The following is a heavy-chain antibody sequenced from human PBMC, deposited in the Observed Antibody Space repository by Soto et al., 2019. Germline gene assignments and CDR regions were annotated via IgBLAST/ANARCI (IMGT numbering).Heavy chain of an antibody. Sequence: ASVKVSCKASGGTFSIYTISWVRQAPGQGLGWMGRIIPILGIANYAQKFQGRVTITADKSTSTAYMELSSLRSEDTAVYYCARAPEYRGYDYDYWGQGTLVTVSS. CDR1: GGTFSIYT. V-gene: IGHV1-69*02. CDR3: ARAPEYRGYDYDY. J-gene: IGHJ4*02. CDR2: IIPILGIA. D-gene: IGHD5-12*01.